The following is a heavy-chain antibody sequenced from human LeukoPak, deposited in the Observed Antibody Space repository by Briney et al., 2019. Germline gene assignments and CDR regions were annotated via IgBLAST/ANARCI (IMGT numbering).Heavy chain of an antibody. CDR2: IYYSGST. D-gene: IGHD6-13*01. CDR3: ARKGSSWPFQH. Sequence: PSETLSLTCTVSGGSISSGDYYWSWIRQPPGKGLEWIGYIYYSGSTYYNPSLKSRVTISVDTSKNQFSLKLSSVTAADTAVYYCARKGSSWPFQHWGQGTLVTVSS. J-gene: IGHJ1*01. V-gene: IGHV4-30-4*08. CDR1: GGSISSGDYY.